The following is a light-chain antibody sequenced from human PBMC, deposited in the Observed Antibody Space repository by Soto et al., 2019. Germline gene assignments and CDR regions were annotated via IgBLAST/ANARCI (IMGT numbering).Light chain of an antibody. CDR1: SSDVGGYNY. CDR3: SSYTSSSTYV. CDR2: EVS. V-gene: IGLV2-14*01. J-gene: IGLJ1*01. Sequence: QSVLTQPASVSGSPGQSITISCTGTSSDVGGYNYVSWYQQHPGKAPKLMIYEVSNRPSGVSNRFSGSKSGNTASLTISGLQAEYDADYYFSSYTSSSTYVFGTGTKVTVL.